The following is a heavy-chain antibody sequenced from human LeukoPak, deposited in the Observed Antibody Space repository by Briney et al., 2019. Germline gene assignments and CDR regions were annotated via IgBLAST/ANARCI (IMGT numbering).Heavy chain of an antibody. CDR2: INGDGRNI. D-gene: IGHD2-21*02. V-gene: IGHV3-74*01. Sequence: GGSLRLSCIASGFTFSSYWMHWVRQDPRKGLVWVSRINGDGRNINYADSVKGRFTISRDNSKNTLYLQMNSLRAEDTAVYYCAKELERHIVVVTASAVDYWGQGTLVTVSS. CDR1: GFTFSSYW. J-gene: IGHJ4*02. CDR3: AKELERHIVVVTASAVDY.